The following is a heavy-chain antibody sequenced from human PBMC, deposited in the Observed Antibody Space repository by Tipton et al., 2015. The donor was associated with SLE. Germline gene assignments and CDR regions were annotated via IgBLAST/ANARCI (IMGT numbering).Heavy chain of an antibody. Sequence: SLRLSCTASGFTFSSYAMSWVRQAPGKGLEWVSAISGSGGSTYYPDSVKGRLTISRDNSKNALYLQMNSLRAEDTAVYYCAKGGSSYCGADCYSNYWGQGTLVTVSS. J-gene: IGHJ4*02. CDR1: GFTFSSYA. D-gene: IGHD2-21*01. CDR3: AKGGSSYCGADCYSNY. V-gene: IGHV3-23*01. CDR2: ISGSGGST.